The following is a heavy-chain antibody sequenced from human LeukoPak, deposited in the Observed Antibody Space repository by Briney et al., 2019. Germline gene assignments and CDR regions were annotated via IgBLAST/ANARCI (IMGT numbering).Heavy chain of an antibody. J-gene: IGHJ4*02. CDR1: GFTFSDYY. CDR3: ASIAAAGRDFDY. CDR2: ISSSSSYI. D-gene: IGHD6-13*01. Sequence: PGGSLRLSCLTSGFTFSDYYMSWIRQAPGKGLEWVSSISSSSSYIYYADSVKGRFTISRDNAKNSLYLQMNSLRAEDTAVYYCASIAAAGRDFDYWGQGTLVTVSS. V-gene: IGHV3-11*06.